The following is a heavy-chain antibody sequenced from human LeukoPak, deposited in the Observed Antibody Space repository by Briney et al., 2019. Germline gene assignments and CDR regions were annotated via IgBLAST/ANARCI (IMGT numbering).Heavy chain of an antibody. J-gene: IGHJ4*02. CDR1: GGSFSGYY. CDR2: INHSGST. Sequence: SETLSLTCAVYGGSFSGYYWSWIRQPPGKGLEWIGEINHSGSTNYNPSLKSRVTISVDTSKNQFSLKLSSVTAADTAVYYCAGVRGIAVARYFDYWGQGTLVTVSS. D-gene: IGHD6-19*01. V-gene: IGHV4-34*01. CDR3: AGVRGIAVARYFDY.